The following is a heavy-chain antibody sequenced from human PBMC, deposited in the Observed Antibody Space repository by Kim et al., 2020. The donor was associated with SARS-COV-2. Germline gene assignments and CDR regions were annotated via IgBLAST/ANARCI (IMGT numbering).Heavy chain of an antibody. Sequence: ASVKVSCKASGYTFTSYYMHWVRQAPGQGLEWMGIINPSGGSTSYAQKFQGRVTMTRDTSTSTVYMELSSLRSEDTAVYYCARDLASCSGGSCYANLYYYYGMDVWGQGTTVTVSS. CDR3: ARDLASCSGGSCYANLYYYYGMDV. J-gene: IGHJ6*02. CDR2: INPSGGST. D-gene: IGHD2-15*01. V-gene: IGHV1-46*01. CDR1: GYTFTSYY.